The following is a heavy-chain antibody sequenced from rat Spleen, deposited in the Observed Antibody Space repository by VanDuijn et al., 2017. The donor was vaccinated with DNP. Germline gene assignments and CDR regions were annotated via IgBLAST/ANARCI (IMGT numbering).Heavy chain of an antibody. CDR1: GYSITSNY. CDR2: ISYSGST. Sequence: EVQLQESGPGLVKPSQSLSLTCSVTGYSITSNYWGWIRKFPGNKMEWIGHISYSGSTSYNPSLKSRISITRDTSKNQFFLQVSSVSSEDSGTYYCAVQLGVFDFWGQGVMVTVSS. D-gene: IGHD5-1*01. J-gene: IGHJ2*01. CDR3: AVQLGVFDF. V-gene: IGHV3-1*01.